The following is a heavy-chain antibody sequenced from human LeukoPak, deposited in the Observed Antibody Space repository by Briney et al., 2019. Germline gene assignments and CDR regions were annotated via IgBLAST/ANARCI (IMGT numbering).Heavy chain of an antibody. CDR2: INHSGST. J-gene: IGHJ5*02. V-gene: IGHV4-34*01. CDR3: AREGAGTIPFDP. CDR1: GGSFSGYY. Sequence: SETLSLTCAVYGGSFSGYYWSWIRQPPGKGLEWIGEINHSGSTNYNPSLKSRVTISVDTSKNQFSLKLSSVTAADTAVYYCAREGAGTIPFDPWGQGTLVTVSS. D-gene: IGHD6-19*01.